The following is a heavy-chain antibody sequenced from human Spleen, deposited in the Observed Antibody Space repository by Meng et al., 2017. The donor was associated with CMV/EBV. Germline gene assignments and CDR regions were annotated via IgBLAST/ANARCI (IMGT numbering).Heavy chain of an antibody. CDR2: ISAYHSKT. CDR1: GYTCRNDG. J-gene: IGHJ4*02. V-gene: IGHV1-18*04. D-gene: IGHD2-2*01. CDR3: ARDRDTSTWGDFEN. Sequence: KASGYTCRNDGIDWVRQAPGQGLEWMGWISAYHSKTNYAQRLQDRVTMTTDTSTSTAYMELRSLTSDDTAVYYCARDRDTSTWGDFENWGQGTLVTVSS.